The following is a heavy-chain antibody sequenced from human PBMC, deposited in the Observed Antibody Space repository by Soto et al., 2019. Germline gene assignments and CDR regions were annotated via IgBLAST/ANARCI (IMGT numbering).Heavy chain of an antibody. V-gene: IGHV3-7*01. CDR2: IKQDGSEK. CDR1: GFTFSSYW. Sequence: EVQLVESGGGLVQPGGSLRLSCAASGFTFSSYWMSWVRQAPGKGLEWVANIKQDGSEKYDVDSVKSRFTISRDNAKNSLDLRIDSQRADATAVYYCATILVEMATHYYFDYWGQGTLVTVS. J-gene: IGHJ4*02. D-gene: IGHD2-8*02. CDR3: ATILVEMATHYYFDY.